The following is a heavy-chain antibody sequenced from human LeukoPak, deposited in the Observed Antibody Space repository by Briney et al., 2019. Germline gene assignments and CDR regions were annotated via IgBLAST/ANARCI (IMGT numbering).Heavy chain of an antibody. D-gene: IGHD5-18*01. CDR2: IRSKANSYAT. Sequence: GGSLRLSCAASGFTFSGSAMHWVRQASGQGLEWVGRIRSKANSYATAYAASVKGRFTISRNDSKDTAYLQMNSRKTEDTAVYYCTRHVKGYSYGFGWGQGTLVTVSS. CDR1: GFTFSGSA. V-gene: IGHV3-73*01. CDR3: TRHVKGYSYGFG. J-gene: IGHJ4*02.